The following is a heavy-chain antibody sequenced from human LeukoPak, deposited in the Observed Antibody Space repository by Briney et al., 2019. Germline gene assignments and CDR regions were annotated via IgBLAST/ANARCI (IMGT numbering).Heavy chain of an antibody. CDR1: GYTLTELS. Sequence: ASVKVSCKVSGYTLTELSMHWVRQAPGKGLEWMGGFDPEDGESIYAQKFEGRVTMTEDTSTDTDYMELSSLRSEDTAVYYCATVASSGGFDYWGQGTLVTVSS. CDR3: ATVASSGGFDY. J-gene: IGHJ4*02. CDR2: FDPEDGES. V-gene: IGHV1-24*01. D-gene: IGHD6-25*01.